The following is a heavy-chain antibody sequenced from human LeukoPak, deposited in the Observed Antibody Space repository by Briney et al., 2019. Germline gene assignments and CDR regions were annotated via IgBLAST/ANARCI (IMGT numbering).Heavy chain of an antibody. CDR1: GFTFSSYS. CDR2: ISSSGSTI. J-gene: IGHJ4*02. D-gene: IGHD4-17*01. CDR3: ASHDYGDYAPLDY. V-gene: IGHV3-48*04. Sequence: GGSLRLSCAASGFTFSSYSMNWVRLAPGKGLEWVSYISSSGSTIYYADSVKGRFTISRDNAKNSLYLQMKSLRAEDTAVYYCASHDYGDYAPLDYWGQGTLVTVSS.